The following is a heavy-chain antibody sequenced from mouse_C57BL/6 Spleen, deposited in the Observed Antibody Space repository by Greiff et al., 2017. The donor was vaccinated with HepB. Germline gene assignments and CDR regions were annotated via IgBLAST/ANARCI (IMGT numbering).Heavy chain of an antibody. V-gene: IGHV1-82*01. CDR2: IYPGDGDT. CDR3: ARDSSGEGDY. J-gene: IGHJ4*01. D-gene: IGHD3-2*02. CDR1: GYAFSSSW. Sequence: QVQLQQSGPELVKPGASVKISCKASGYAFSSSWMNWVKQRPGKGLEWIGRIYPGDGDTNYNGKFKGKATLTADKSSSTAYMQLSSLTSEDSAVYFCARDSSGEGDYWGQGTSVTVSS.